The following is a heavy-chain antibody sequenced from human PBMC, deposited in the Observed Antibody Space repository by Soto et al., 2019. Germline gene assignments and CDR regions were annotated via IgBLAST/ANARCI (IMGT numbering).Heavy chain of an antibody. CDR3: ARDRPRRDPYYGSGGVESGMDV. CDR1: GYTFTSYY. CDR2: INPSGGST. V-gene: IGHV1-46*01. D-gene: IGHD3-10*01. J-gene: IGHJ6*02. Sequence: GASVKVSCKASGYTFTSYYMHWVRQAPGQGLEWMGIINPSGGSTSYAQKFQGRVTMTRDTSTSTVYMELSSLRSEDTAVYYCARDRPRRDPYYGSGGVESGMDVWGQGTTVTVSS.